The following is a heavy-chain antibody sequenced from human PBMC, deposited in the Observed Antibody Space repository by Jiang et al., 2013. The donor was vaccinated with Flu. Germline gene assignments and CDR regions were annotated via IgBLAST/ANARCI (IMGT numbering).Heavy chain of an antibody. D-gene: IGHD2-8*01. J-gene: IGHJ6*02. CDR3: ARDLGYCTNGVCSYYGMDV. CDR1: GFTFSSYA. Sequence: VQLVESGGGVVQPGRSLRLSCAASGFTFSSYAMHWVRQAPGKGLEWVAVISYDGSNKYYADSVKGRFTISRDNSKNTLYLQMNSLRAEDTAVYYCARDLGYCTNGVCSYYGMDVWGQGTTVTVSS. V-gene: IGHV3-30-3*01. CDR2: ISYDGSNK.